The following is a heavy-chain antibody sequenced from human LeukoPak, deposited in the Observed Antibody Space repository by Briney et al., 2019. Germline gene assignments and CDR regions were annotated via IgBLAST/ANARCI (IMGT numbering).Heavy chain of an antibody. D-gene: IGHD6-19*01. J-gene: IGHJ5*02. CDR2: ISYDGNSK. CDR1: GFTISSHG. CDR3: AKDWGSSGWYNYFDP. Sequence: PGGSLRLSCAVSGFTISSHGMHWVRQAPGKGLEWVAMISYDGNSKCYGDSVKGRFTISRDNSKNTLYLQMDSLRTEDTAVYYCAKDWGSSGWYNYFDPWGQGTLVTVSS. V-gene: IGHV3-30*18.